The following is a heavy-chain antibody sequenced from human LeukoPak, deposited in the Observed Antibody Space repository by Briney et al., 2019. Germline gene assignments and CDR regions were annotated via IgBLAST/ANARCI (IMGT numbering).Heavy chain of an antibody. CDR3: ARDPGDFALD. CDR2: ISSSSTYI. CDR1: GFTFSSYS. V-gene: IGHV3-21*01. D-gene: IGHD1-1*01. Sequence: PGGSLRLSCAASGFTFSSYSMNWVRQAPGKGLEWVSSISSSSTYIYYADSLKGRFTISRDNAKNSLYLQVNSLRAEDTAMYYCARDPGDFALDWGQGTLVTVSS. J-gene: IGHJ4*02.